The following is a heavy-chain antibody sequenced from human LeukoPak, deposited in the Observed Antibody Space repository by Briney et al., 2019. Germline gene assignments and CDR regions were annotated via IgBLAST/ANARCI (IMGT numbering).Heavy chain of an antibody. D-gene: IGHD4-23*01. CDR3: ARDSTVVTYSDAFDI. Sequence: SETLSLTCTVSGVSISSSSYYWGWIRQPPGKGREWIGSIYYSGSTYYNPALKSRFTISLDTSNNMCSLKLRSVTAADTAVYYCARDSTVVTYSDAFDIWGQGTMVTVSP. V-gene: IGHV4-39*07. J-gene: IGHJ3*02. CDR1: GVSISSSSYY. CDR2: IYYSGST.